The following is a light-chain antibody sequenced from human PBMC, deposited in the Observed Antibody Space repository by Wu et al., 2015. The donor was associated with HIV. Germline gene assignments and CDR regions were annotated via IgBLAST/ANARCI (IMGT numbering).Light chain of an antibody. CDR2: GAS. CDR1: QSVSSN. Sequence: GERATLSCRASQSVSSNLAWYQQKPGQAPRLLIYGASTRATGIPARFSGSGSGTEFTLTISSLQSEDFAVYYCQQYNNGRTFGQGTKVEIK. V-gene: IGKV3-15*01. J-gene: IGKJ1*01. CDR3: QQYNNGRT.